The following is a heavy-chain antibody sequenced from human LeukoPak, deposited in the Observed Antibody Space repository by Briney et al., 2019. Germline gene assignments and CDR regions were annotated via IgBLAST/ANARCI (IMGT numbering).Heavy chain of an antibody. Sequence: ASVKVSCKASGYTFTSYDISWVRQATGQGLEWMGWMNPNSGNTGYAQKFQGRVTMTRDTSISTVYMQLTSLTSEDTAIYFCARDYPMFGVVTYDSWGQGTLVTVSS. CDR3: ARDYPMFGVVTYDS. D-gene: IGHD3-3*01. J-gene: IGHJ4*02. CDR2: MNPNSGNT. CDR1: GYTFTSYD. V-gene: IGHV1-8*01.